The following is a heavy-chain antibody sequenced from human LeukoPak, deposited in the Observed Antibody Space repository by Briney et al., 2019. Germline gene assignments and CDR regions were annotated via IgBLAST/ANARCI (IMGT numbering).Heavy chain of an antibody. CDR2: IHHSGTT. V-gene: IGHV4-4*02. J-gene: IGHJ3*02. Sequence: SETLSLTCAVSGVSISSSDWWTWVRQTPGTGLEWLGEIHHSGTTNYNPSLKSRVVISVDKSKNQFSLRLKSVTAADTAMYSCARPSIYGSGRAYAFDIWGQGTMVTVSS. CDR1: GVSISSSDW. CDR3: ARPSIYGSGRAYAFDI. D-gene: IGHD3-10*01.